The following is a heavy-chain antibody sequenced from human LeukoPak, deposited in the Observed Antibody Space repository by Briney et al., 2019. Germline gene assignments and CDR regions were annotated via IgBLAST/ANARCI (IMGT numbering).Heavy chain of an antibody. Sequence: ASVKVSCKASGYTFTSYGISWVRQAPGQGLEGMGWISSYNGNTKYAQKLQGRVNMNTDTSTSTAYMELRSLRSDDTAVYYCARDRPDYYDSSAYLRGLYSAFGYWGQGTLVTVSS. V-gene: IGHV1-18*01. J-gene: IGHJ4*02. CDR3: ARDRPDYYDSSAYLRGLYSAFGY. D-gene: IGHD3-22*01. CDR2: ISSYNGNT. CDR1: GYTFTSYG.